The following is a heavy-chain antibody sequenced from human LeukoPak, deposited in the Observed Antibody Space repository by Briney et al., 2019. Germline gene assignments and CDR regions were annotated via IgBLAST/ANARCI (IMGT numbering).Heavy chain of an antibody. D-gene: IGHD4-23*01. CDR2: INHSGST. V-gene: IGHV4-34*01. CDR1: GGSFSGYY. Sequence: SETLSLTCAVYGGSFSGYYWSWIRKPPGKGLEWIGEINHSGSTNYNPSLKSRVTISVDTSKNQFSLKLSSVTAADTAVYYCATYGGNYYYYGMDVWGQGTTVTVSS. CDR3: ATYGGNYYYYGMDV. J-gene: IGHJ6*02.